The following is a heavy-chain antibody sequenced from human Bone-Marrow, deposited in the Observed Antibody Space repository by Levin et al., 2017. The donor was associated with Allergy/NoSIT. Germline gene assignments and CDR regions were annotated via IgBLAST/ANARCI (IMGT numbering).Heavy chain of an antibody. CDR2: IYSGGST. J-gene: IGHJ4*02. CDR3: ASDRAGYSGSWLYYFDY. CDR1: GFTVSSNY. D-gene: IGHD6-13*01. V-gene: IGHV3-53*01. Sequence: GGSLRLSCAASGFTVSSNYMSWVRQAPGKGLEWVSVIYSGGSTYYADSVKGRFTISRDNSKNTLYLQMNSLRAEDTAVYYCASDRAGYSGSWLYYFDYWDRGTLVTVSS.